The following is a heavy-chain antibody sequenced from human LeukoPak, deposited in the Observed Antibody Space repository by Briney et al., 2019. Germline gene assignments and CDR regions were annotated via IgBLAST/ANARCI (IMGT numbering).Heavy chain of an antibody. CDR3: ARSEGHDYGDLYYFDY. CDR2: INHSGST. J-gene: IGHJ4*02. CDR1: GGAFSGYY. Sequence: SETLSLTCAVYGGAFSGYYWSWIRQPPGKGLEWIGEINHSGSTNYNPSLKSRVTISVDTYKNQFSLKLSSVTAADTAVYYCARSEGHDYGDLYYFDYWGQGTLVTVSS. V-gene: IGHV4-34*01. D-gene: IGHD4-17*01.